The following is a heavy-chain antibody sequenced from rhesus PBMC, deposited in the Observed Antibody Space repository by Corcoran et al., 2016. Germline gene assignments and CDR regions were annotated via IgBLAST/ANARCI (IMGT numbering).Heavy chain of an antibody. Sequence: QLQLQELGPGLVKPSETLSLTCAVSGGSISSNYWSWIRQPPGKGLEWSGLISGSGGSTDYNPSLYSRVTISPDTSKNQFSLKLSSVTAADTAVYYCARWGQRLVFDYWGQGVLVTVSS. V-gene: IGHV4-173*01. J-gene: IGHJ4*01. CDR2: ISGSGGST. CDR3: ARWGQRLVFDY. D-gene: IGHD6-31*01. CDR1: GGSISSNY.